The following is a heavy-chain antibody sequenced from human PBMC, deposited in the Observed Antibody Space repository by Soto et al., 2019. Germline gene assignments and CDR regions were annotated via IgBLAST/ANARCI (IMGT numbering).Heavy chain of an antibody. CDR3: ARDLTVRGPIPAY. CDR2: ISSSSSTI. D-gene: IGHD3-10*01. Sequence: GGSLRLSCAASGFTFSSYSMNWVRQAPGKGLEWVSYISSSSSTIYYADSVKGRFTISRDNAKNSLYLQMNSLRAEDTAVYYCARDLTVRGPIPAYWGQGTLVTVSS. V-gene: IGHV3-48*01. CDR1: GFTFSSYS. J-gene: IGHJ4*02.